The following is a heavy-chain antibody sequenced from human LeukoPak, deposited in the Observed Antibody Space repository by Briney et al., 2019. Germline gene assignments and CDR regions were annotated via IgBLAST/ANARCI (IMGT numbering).Heavy chain of an antibody. Sequence: GGSLRLSCAASVFTFSSYGMHWVRQAPGKGLEWVAVISYDGSNKYYADSVKGRFTISRDNSKNTLYLQMNSLRAEDTAVYYCARAGRLGYYFDYWGQGTLVTVSS. CDR2: ISYDGSNK. CDR1: VFTFSSYG. D-gene: IGHD1-1*01. CDR3: ARAGRLGYYFDY. V-gene: IGHV3-30*19. J-gene: IGHJ4*02.